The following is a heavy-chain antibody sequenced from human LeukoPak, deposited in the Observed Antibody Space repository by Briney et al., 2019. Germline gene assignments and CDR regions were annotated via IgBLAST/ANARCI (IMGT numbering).Heavy chain of an antibody. D-gene: IGHD3-22*01. Sequence: PGGSLRLSCAASGFTFSRYWMSWVRQAPGKGLPGVGNIKQEGSEKFYVDSGKGRFTISRDNAKKSLYLQMNSLRADDTAVYFCARGDYYDSSGFYTDAFDIWGQGTMVTVSS. CDR1: GFTFSRYW. CDR2: IKQEGSEK. V-gene: IGHV3-7*01. J-gene: IGHJ3*02. CDR3: ARGDYYDSSGFYTDAFDI.